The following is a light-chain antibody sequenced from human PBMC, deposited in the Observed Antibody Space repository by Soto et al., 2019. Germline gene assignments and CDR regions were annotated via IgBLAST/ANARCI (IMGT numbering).Light chain of an antibody. Sequence: EIVLTQSPGTLSLSPGERATLSCRASQSVSSSYLAWYQQKPGQAPRLLIYGASSRATGSPDRFSGSGTGTDCTLTISRREPEDVAVYYCQQYGSSRLYTFGQGTKLESK. CDR2: GAS. CDR1: QSVSSSY. CDR3: QQYGSSRLYT. V-gene: IGKV3-20*01. J-gene: IGKJ2*01.